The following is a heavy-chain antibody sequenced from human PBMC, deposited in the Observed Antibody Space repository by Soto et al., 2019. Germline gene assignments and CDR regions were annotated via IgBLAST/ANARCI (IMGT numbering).Heavy chain of an antibody. Sequence: SETLSLTCTVSGGSISSYYWSWIRQPPGKGLEWIGYIYYSGSTNYNPSLKSRVTISVDTSKNQFSLKLSSVTAADTAVYYCARLPLDYYQLTGKGDYYYYYYMDVWGKGTTVTSP. CDR3: ARLPLDYYQLTGKGDYYYYYYMDV. CDR1: GGSISSYY. V-gene: IGHV4-59*08. D-gene: IGHD2-2*01. J-gene: IGHJ6*03. CDR2: IYYSGST.